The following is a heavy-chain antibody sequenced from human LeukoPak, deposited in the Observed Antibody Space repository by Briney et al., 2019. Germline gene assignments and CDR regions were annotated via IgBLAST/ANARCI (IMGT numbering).Heavy chain of an antibody. CDR1: GGSITSYY. D-gene: IGHD1-26*01. CDR3: AQFKKISGSTD. CDR2: IYYSGST. V-gene: IGHV4-59*04. J-gene: IGHJ4*02. Sequence: SETLSLTCTVSGGSITSYYWSWIRQPPGKGLEWIGYIYYSGSTYYNPSLKSRVTISVDTSKNQFSLKLSSVTAADTAVYYCAQFKKISGSTDWGQGTLVTVSS.